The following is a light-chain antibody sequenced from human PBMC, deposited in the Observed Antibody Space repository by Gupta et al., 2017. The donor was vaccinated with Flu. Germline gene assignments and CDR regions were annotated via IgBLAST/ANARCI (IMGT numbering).Light chain of an antibody. J-gene: IGKJ1*01. CDR1: QSISSW. Sequence: DIQVTQSPSTLSASVGDRVTIPCRASQSISSWLAWYQQKPGKAPKLLIYKASRVETGVPSRFSGSGSGTEFTLTISSRQPDDFATYYCQHKNCSSVTFGQGTKVEIK. V-gene: IGKV1-5*03. CDR3: QHKNCSSVT. CDR2: KAS.